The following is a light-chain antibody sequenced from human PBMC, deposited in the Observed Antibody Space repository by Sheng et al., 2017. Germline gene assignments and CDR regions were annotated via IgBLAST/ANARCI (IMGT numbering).Light chain of an antibody. CDR3: QQYNNCPLT. CDR2: GAS. V-gene: IGKV3-15*01. CDR1: QSVSSN. J-gene: IGKJ4*01. Sequence: ETVMTQSPATLSVSPGERATLSCRASQSVSSNLAWYQQKPGQAPRLLIYGASTRATGIPARFXGSGSGXEFTLTISSLQSEDFAVYYCQQYNNCPLTFGGGTKVEIK.